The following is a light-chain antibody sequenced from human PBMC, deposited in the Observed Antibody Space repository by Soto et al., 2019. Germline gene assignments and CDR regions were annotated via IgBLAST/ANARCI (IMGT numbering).Light chain of an antibody. V-gene: IGLV2-8*01. J-gene: IGLJ1*01. CDR3: GLDAASDNYV. Sequence: QSALTQSPSASGSPGQSVTISCTGSSNDVGAYNYVSWYQQHPGKAPKLIIYEVTKRPSGVPDRFSGSKSGNTASLTVSGLQADDEADYFCGLDAASDNYVFGTGTKVTVL. CDR1: SNDVGAYNY. CDR2: EVT.